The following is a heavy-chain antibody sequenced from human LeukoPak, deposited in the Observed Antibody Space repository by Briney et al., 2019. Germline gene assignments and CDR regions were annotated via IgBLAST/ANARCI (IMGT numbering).Heavy chain of an antibody. CDR3: TKTSQSPVTPGAFDI. CDR1: GGSFSRSA. D-gene: IGHD4-11*01. Sequence: SVRLSCTASGGSFSRSAISWVRQTPGQGPEWMGGIIPMFGTPNYAQKFRGRVSMTTEESTSTAYMELSSLTSEDTAVYYCTKTSQSPVTPGAFDIWGQGTMVTVSS. CDR2: IIPMFGTP. J-gene: IGHJ3*02. V-gene: IGHV1-69*05.